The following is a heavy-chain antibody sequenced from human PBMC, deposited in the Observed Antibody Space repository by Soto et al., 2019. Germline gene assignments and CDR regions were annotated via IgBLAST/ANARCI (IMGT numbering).Heavy chain of an antibody. CDR1: GGIFSGSG. D-gene: IGHD4-17*01. CDR3: ARAANSVWGDYFDP. J-gene: IGHJ5*02. CDR2: IIPILGTA. V-gene: IGHV1-69*01. Sequence: QVQLVQSGAEVKRPGSSVTVSCKASGGIFSGSGIRWVRQAPGQGLEWMGGIIPILGTANYAQRFQGRVTITADESTSTVYMEVRSFTSNDTAVYFCARAANSVWGDYFDPWGQGTLVTVSS.